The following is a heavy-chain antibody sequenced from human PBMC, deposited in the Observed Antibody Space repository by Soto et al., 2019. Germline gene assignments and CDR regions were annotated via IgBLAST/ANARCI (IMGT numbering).Heavy chain of an antibody. CDR2: IYWNDDK. Sequence: SGPTLVNPTHTLTLTCTFSVFSLSTSGVGVGWIRQPPGKALEWLAVIYWNDDKRHSPSLKARLTITKDTSKTQVVLTMTNMDPVDTATYYCAHRPSGWYLFDYWGQGTLVTVSS. J-gene: IGHJ4*02. D-gene: IGHD6-19*01. V-gene: IGHV2-5*01. CDR1: VFSLSTSGVG. CDR3: AHRPSGWYLFDY.